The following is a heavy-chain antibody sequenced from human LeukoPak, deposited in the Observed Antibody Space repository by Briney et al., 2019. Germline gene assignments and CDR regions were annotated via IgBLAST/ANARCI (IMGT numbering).Heavy chain of an antibody. Sequence: ASVKVSCKASGYTFTSYGISWVRQAPGQGLEWMGWISAYNGNTNYAQKLQGRVTMTTDTSTSTAYMELRSLRSDDTAVYYCARDEKQYYYGSGSRKSFDYWGLGTLVTVSS. J-gene: IGHJ4*02. CDR3: ARDEKQYYYGSGSRKSFDY. V-gene: IGHV1-18*01. CDR2: ISAYNGNT. D-gene: IGHD3-10*01. CDR1: GYTFTSYG.